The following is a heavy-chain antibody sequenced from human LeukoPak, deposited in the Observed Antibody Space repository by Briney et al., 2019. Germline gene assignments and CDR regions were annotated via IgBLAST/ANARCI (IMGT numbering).Heavy chain of an antibody. D-gene: IGHD1-20*01. Sequence: PGGSLRLSCAASGFTFSSYGMYWVRQAPGKGLEWVAVIWYDGSNKYYADSVKGRFTISRDNSKNTLYLQMNSLRAEDTAVYYCARDSEYNWNLDAFDIWGQGTMVTVSS. J-gene: IGHJ3*02. CDR2: IWYDGSNK. V-gene: IGHV3-33*01. CDR1: GFTFSSYG. CDR3: ARDSEYNWNLDAFDI.